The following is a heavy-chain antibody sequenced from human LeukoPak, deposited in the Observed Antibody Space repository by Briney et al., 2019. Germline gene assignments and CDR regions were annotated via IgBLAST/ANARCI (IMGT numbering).Heavy chain of an antibody. Sequence: GRSLRLSCAASGFTFSSYAMHWVRQAPGKGLEWVAVISYDGSNKYYADSVKGRFTISRDNSKNTLYLQMNSLRAEDTAVYYCARDSKDYYDSSVPLGYWGQGTLVTVSS. CDR2: ISYDGSNK. CDR3: ARDSKDYYDSSVPLGY. D-gene: IGHD3-22*01. V-gene: IGHV3-30*14. J-gene: IGHJ4*02. CDR1: GFTFSSYA.